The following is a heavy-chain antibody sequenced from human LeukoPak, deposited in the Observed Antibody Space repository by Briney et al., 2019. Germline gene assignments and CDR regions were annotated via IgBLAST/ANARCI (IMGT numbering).Heavy chain of an antibody. V-gene: IGHV3-48*01. CDR2: ISSSSSTI. Sequence: PGGSLRLSCAASGFTFSSYSMNWVRQAPGKGLEWVSYISSSSSTIYYADSVKGRFTISRDNSKNTLYLQMNSLRAEDTAVYYCAKEIQSFGVVIPFDYWGQGTLVTVSS. CDR1: GFTFSSYS. CDR3: AKEIQSFGVVIPFDY. D-gene: IGHD3-3*01. J-gene: IGHJ4*02.